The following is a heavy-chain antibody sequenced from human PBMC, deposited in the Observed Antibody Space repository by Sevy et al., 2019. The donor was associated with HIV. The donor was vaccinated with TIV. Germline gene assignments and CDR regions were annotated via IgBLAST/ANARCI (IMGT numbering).Heavy chain of an antibody. Sequence: GGSLRLSCAASGFTFSSYAMHWVRQAPGKGLEWVAVISYDGSNKYYADSVKGRFTISRDNPKNTLYLQMNSLRAEDTAVYYCARDHVLLWFGESTYNYYGMDVWGQGTTVTVSS. J-gene: IGHJ6*02. CDR2: ISYDGSNK. V-gene: IGHV3-30-3*01. CDR3: ARDHVLLWFGESTYNYYGMDV. D-gene: IGHD3-10*01. CDR1: GFTFSSYA.